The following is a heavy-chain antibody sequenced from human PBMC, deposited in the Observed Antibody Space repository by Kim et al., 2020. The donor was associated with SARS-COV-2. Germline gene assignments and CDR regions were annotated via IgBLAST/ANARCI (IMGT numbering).Heavy chain of an antibody. CDR1: AYSFSDYS. D-gene: IGHD3-16*02. J-gene: IGHJ4*02. CDR2: INPNTGGT. Sequence: ASVKVSCKTSAYSFSDYSMHWVRQAPGQGLEYMGWINPNTGGTNYAQKFQGRVTMTRDTSITAAYMELNGLRSDDTAVYYCAILELSIDSWGQGTLVTVSS. CDR3: AILELSIDS. V-gene: IGHV1-2*02.